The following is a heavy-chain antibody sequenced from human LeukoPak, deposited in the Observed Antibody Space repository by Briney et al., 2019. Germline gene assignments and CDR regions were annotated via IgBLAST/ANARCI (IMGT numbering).Heavy chain of an antibody. CDR3: ATPVDYGDYWYFDL. J-gene: IGHJ2*01. CDR1: VGSISSSSYY. CDR2: IYYSGST. V-gene: IGHV4-39*01. D-gene: IGHD4-17*01. Sequence: SETLSLTCTVSVGSISSSSYYWGWIRQPPGKGLEWIGSIYYSGSTHYNPSLKSRVTISVDTSKNQFSLKLSSVTAADTAVYYCATPVDYGDYWYFDLWGRGTLVTVSS.